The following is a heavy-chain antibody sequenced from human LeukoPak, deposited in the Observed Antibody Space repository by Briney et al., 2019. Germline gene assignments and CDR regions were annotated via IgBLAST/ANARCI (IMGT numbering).Heavy chain of an antibody. CDR1: GGSIRSYY. D-gene: IGHD2-8*01. V-gene: IGHV4-59*08. Sequence: SQTLSLTCTVSGGSIRSYYWSWIRQPPGKGLEWIGYIYYSGSTNYNPSLKSRVTISVDTSKNQFSLKLSSVTAADTALYYCARHDSLLVWFDYWGLGTLVTVSS. CDR2: IYYSGST. CDR3: ARHDSLLVWFDY. J-gene: IGHJ4*02.